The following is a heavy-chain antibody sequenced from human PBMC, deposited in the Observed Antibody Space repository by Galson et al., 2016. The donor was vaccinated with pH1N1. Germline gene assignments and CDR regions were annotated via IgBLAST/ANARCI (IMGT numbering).Heavy chain of an antibody. Sequence: LRLSCAAFEFTLQTYPMSWVRRVPGKGLEWVANINQDGTEKNYADSVKGRFIISRDVAKNSLYLPMSRLTDEDTATDFCSSDGEARDDYRPWGDYGGQASLVIVSS. V-gene: IGHV3-7*03. CDR1: EFTLQTYP. CDR2: INQDGTEK. CDR3: SSDGEARDDYRPWGDY. D-gene: IGHD3-16*01. J-gene: IGHJ4*02.